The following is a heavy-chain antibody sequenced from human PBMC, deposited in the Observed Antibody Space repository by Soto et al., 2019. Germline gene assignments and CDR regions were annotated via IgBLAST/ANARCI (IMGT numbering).Heavy chain of an antibody. CDR1: GAALSSGGDF. CDR3: TREQSDDNYFDP. Sequence: PSETLSLTCTVSGAALSSGGDFYTWVRQPPGKGLEWLGYIYYSGGTNYNPSLKSRVTISLDKSKSQFSLRLSSVTAADTAVYYCTREQSDDNYFDPWGQGTLVTVSS. V-gene: IGHV4-61*08. CDR2: IYYSGGT. J-gene: IGHJ5*02. D-gene: IGHD6-19*01.